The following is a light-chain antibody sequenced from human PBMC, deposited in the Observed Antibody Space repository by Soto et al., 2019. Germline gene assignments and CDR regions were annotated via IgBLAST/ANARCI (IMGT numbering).Light chain of an antibody. CDR3: CSYGSGYIVL. CDR2: DVN. CDR1: SNDV. Sequence: QSALTQPPSVSGSPGQSVTISCTGSSNDVSWYQQQPGKAPKLIIYDVNKRSSGVPDRFSASKSGNTASLTISGPQAEDEADYYCCSYGSGYIVLFGGGTKVTVL. V-gene: IGLV2-11*01. J-gene: IGLJ2*01.